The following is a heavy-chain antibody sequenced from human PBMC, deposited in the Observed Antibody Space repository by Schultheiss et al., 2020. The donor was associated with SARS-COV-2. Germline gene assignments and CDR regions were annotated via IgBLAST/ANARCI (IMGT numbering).Heavy chain of an antibody. Sequence: SETLSLTCTVSGGSISSGGYYWSWIRQHPGKGLEWIGYIYYSGSTYYNPSLKSRVTISVDTSMNQFSLKLGSVTAADTAVYYCARGHVDIVVVVAATHFDYWGQGTLVTVAS. CDR1: GGSISSGGYY. D-gene: IGHD2-15*01. CDR3: ARGHVDIVVVVAATHFDY. J-gene: IGHJ4*02. V-gene: IGHV4-31*03. CDR2: IYYSGST.